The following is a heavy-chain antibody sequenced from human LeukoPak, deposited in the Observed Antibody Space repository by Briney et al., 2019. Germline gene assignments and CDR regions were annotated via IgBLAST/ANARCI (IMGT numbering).Heavy chain of an antibody. J-gene: IGHJ6*02. V-gene: IGHV3-66*01. D-gene: IGHD2-2*01. CDR1: GFTVSSNY. Sequence: PGGFLRLSRAASGFTVSSNYMNWVRQAPGKGLEWVSVIYSGGSTYYADSVKGRFTISRDNSKNTLYLQMNRLRAEDPAVYYRARDWGCTDPRCYLGMDVWGQGTTVTVSS. CDR3: ARDWGCTDPRCYLGMDV. CDR2: IYSGGST.